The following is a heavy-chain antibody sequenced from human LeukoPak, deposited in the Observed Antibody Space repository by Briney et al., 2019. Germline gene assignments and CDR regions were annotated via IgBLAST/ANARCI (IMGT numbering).Heavy chain of an antibody. CDR2: IWYDGSNK. CDR3: ARGRSGSYPLDY. CDR1: GFTFSGYG. Sequence: GGSLRLSCAASGFTFSGYGMHWVRQAPGKGLEWVAVIWYDGSNKYYADSVKGRFTISRDNSKNTLYLQMNSLRAEDTAVYYCARGRSGSYPLDYWGQGTLVTVSS. J-gene: IGHJ4*02. V-gene: IGHV3-33*01. D-gene: IGHD1-26*01.